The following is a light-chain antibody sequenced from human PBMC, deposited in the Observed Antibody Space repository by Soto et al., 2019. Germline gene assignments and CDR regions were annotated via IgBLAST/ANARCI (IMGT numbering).Light chain of an antibody. CDR1: SSDVGGYNY. CDR3: TSYTTSSPYVV. V-gene: IGLV2-14*03. CDR2: DVS. Sequence: QSALTQPASVSGSPGQSITISCTGTSSDVGGYNYFSWYQHHPGKAPKLMIYDVSNRPSGVSNRFSGSQSGNTASLTISGLQAEDEADYYCTSYTTSSPYVVFGGGTKLTVL. J-gene: IGLJ2*01.